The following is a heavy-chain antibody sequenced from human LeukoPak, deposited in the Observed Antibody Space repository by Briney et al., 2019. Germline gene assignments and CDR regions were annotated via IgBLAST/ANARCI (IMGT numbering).Heavy chain of an antibody. V-gene: IGHV1-3*01. J-gene: IGHJ4*02. CDR3: ARSSDGISWYSNLGS. Sequence: ASVKVSCKASGYTFTSYAMHWARQAPGQGLEWMGWINAGNGNTKYSQKSQGRVTIPRDTSASISDMELSSRRSEDTVVQYCARSSDGISWYSNLGSWGQGTLVTVSS. D-gene: IGHD6-13*01. CDR1: GYTFTSYA. CDR2: INAGNGNT.